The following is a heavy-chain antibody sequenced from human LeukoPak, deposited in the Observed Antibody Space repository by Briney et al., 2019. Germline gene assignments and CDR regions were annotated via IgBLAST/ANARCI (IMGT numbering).Heavy chain of an antibody. D-gene: IGHD6-6*01. Sequence: SETLSLTCTVSGGSISSSSYYWRWIRQPPGKGLEWIGSIYYSGSTYYNPSLKSRVTISVDTSKNQFSLKLSSVTAADTAVYYCARSYSSSSRNFDYWGQGTLVTVSS. CDR2: IYYSGST. J-gene: IGHJ4*02. V-gene: IGHV4-39*01. CDR1: GGSISSSSYY. CDR3: ARSYSSSSRNFDY.